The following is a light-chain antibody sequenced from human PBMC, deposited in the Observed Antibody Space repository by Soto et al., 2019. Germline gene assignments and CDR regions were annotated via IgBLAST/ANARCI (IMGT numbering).Light chain of an antibody. Sequence: SYELTQPPSVSVAPGETARISGGGNNVGSRSVHWYQQKPGQAPFLVIYYDSDRPSGIPERFSGSNSGNTATLIISRVEAGDEADYYCQVWEATGDQVVFGGGTKVTVL. CDR2: YDS. J-gene: IGLJ2*01. CDR3: QVWEATGDQVV. V-gene: IGLV3-21*01. CDR1: NVGSRS.